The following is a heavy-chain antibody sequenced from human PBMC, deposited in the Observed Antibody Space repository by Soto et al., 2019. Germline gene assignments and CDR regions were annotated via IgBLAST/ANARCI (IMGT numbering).Heavy chain of an antibody. CDR3: ARDRSGYDMRAFDI. D-gene: IGHD5-12*01. Sequence: TSETLSLTCTVSGGSLSSGGYYWSWIRQHPGKGPEWIGYIYYSGSTNYNPSLKSRVTISVDTSKNQFSLKLSSVTAADTAVYYCARDRSGYDMRAFDIWGQGTMVTVSS. CDR2: IYYSGST. CDR1: GGSLSSGGYY. V-gene: IGHV4-61*08. J-gene: IGHJ3*02.